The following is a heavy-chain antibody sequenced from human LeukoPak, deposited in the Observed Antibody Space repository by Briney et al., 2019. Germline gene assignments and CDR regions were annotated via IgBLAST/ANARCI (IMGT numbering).Heavy chain of an antibody. V-gene: IGHV4-39*01. Sequence: SETLSLTCTVSGGSISNSNYFWAWIRQPPGRGLEWIGTIFYSGSTYYNPSLKSRVTISVDTSKSQLSLKLSSVTAADTAVDYCASGSPYCTDAVRLLDCWGPGTLLTVSS. J-gene: IGHJ4*02. D-gene: IGHD2-8*01. CDR3: ASGSPYCTDAVRLLDC. CDR1: GGSISNSNYF. CDR2: IFYSGST.